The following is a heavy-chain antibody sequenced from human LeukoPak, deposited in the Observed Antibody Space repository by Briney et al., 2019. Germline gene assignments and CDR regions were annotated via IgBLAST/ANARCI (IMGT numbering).Heavy chain of an antibody. CDR2: IYYSGST. Sequence: SETLSLTCTVSGGSISSYYWSWIRQPPGKGLEWIGYIYYSGSTYYNPSLKSRVTISVDTSKNQFSLKLSSVTAADTAVYYCAREHRPIVVVTATNFDYWGQGTLVTVSS. V-gene: IGHV4-59*12. J-gene: IGHJ4*02. CDR1: GGSISSYY. CDR3: AREHRPIVVVTATNFDY. D-gene: IGHD2-21*02.